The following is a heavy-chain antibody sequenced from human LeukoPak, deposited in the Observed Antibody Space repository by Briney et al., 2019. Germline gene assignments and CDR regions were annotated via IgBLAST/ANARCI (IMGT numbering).Heavy chain of an antibody. CDR2: VYSGGET. Sequence: PSETLSLTCTVSGGSISSSSYYWGWIRQPPGKGLEWVSVVYSGGETHHSDSVKGRITLSRDISKSTLYLQMNSLRPEDTAVYYCTRDPDAWGQGTLVTVSS. J-gene: IGHJ5*02. CDR1: GGSISSSSYY. V-gene: IGHV3-66*01. CDR3: TRDPDA.